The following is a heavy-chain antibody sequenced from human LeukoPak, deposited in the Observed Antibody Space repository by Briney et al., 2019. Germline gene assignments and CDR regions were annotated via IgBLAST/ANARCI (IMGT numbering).Heavy chain of an antibody. D-gene: IGHD2-21*02. CDR1: TQTFSKYR. V-gene: IGHV1-69*13. Sequence: SVKVSCKASTQTFSKYRFNWVRQAPGQGLEWMGGIIPLFTSPNYAQKFQGRVTITADESTSTTSMELSGLRSEDTAVYYCAGQNTANAFDDWGQGTLVTVSS. CDR3: AGQNTANAFDD. J-gene: IGHJ4*02. CDR2: IIPLFTSP.